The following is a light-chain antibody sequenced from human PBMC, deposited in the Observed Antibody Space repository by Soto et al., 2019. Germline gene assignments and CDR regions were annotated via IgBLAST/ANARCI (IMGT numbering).Light chain of an antibody. J-gene: IGKJ1*01. V-gene: IGKV1-39*01. CDR1: QSISSY. CDR3: QQSYSTPPT. Sequence: DIQMTQSPSSLSASVGGRVTITCRASQSISSYLNWYQQRPGKAPKLLISSESSLQSGVPSRFSGSGSGTDFTLPISSLQPYDFATYYCQQSYSTPPTFGRGTKVEIK. CDR2: SES.